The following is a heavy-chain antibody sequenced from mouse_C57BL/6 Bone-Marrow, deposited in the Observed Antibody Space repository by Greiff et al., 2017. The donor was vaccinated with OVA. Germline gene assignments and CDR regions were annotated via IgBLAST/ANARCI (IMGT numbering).Heavy chain of an antibody. D-gene: IGHD1-1*01. CDR3: ARGGSSLYYAMDY. Sequence: EVMLVESGPGLAKPSQTLSLTCSVTGYSITSDYWNWIRKFPGNKLEYMGYISYSGSTYYNPSLKSRIAITRDTSKNQYYLQLNAVTTEDTATYYCARGGSSLYYAMDYWGQGTSVTVSS. V-gene: IGHV3-8*01. CDR2: ISYSGST. CDR1: GYSITSDY. J-gene: IGHJ4*01.